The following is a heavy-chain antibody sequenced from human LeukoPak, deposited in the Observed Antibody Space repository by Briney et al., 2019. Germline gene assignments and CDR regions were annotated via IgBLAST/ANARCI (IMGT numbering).Heavy chain of an antibody. D-gene: IGHD6-13*01. Sequence: ASVKVSCKASGYTFTSYGISWVRQAPGQGLEWMGWISAYNGNTNYAQKLQGGVTMTTDTSTSTAYMELRSLRSDDTAVYYCARYTYSSSWYYFDYWGQGTLVTVSS. CDR3: ARYTYSSSWYYFDY. CDR2: ISAYNGNT. V-gene: IGHV1-18*01. CDR1: GYTFTSYG. J-gene: IGHJ4*02.